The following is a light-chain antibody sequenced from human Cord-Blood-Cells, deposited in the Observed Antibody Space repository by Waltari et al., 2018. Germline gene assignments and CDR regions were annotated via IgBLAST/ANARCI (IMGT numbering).Light chain of an antibody. CDR2: GAS. J-gene: IGKJ1*01. CDR1: QSVSSSY. CDR3: QQYGSSPWT. Sequence: EIVLTQSPGTLSLSPGERATLSCRASQSVSSSYLAWYQQKPGQAPRLLIYGASSRATGIPDRFGSSGSGTDFTLTISRLEPEDLAVYYCQQYGSSPWTFGQGTKVEIK. V-gene: IGKV3-20*01.